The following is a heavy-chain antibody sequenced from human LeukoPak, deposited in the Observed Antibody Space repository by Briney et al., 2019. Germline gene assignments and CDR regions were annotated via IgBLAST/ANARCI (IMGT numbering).Heavy chain of an antibody. Sequence: GGSLRLPCTVSGFTVSSNSMSWVRQAPGKGLEWVSSISGSGDNRNYADSVKGRFTISRDNSKSTLYLEMNSLRAEDTALYYCARDFPDDAFDIWGQGTMVTVSS. CDR3: ARDFPDDAFDI. CDR2: ISGSGDNR. CDR1: GFTVSSNS. V-gene: IGHV3-23*01. D-gene: IGHD1-14*01. J-gene: IGHJ3*02.